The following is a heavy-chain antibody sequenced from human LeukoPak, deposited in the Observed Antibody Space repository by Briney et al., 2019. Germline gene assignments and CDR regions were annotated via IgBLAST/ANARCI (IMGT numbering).Heavy chain of an antibody. CDR2: INPNSGGT. J-gene: IGHJ6*03. CDR1: GYTFTGYY. D-gene: IGHD3-10*01. CDR3: ARDRYGSGSLGYMDV. V-gene: IGHV1-2*02. Sequence: GSVKVSCKASGYTFTGYYMHWVRQAPGLGLEWMGWINPNSGGTNYAQRFQGRVTMTRDTSISTAYMELSRLRSDDTAVYYCARDRYGSGSLGYMDVWGKGTTVTISS.